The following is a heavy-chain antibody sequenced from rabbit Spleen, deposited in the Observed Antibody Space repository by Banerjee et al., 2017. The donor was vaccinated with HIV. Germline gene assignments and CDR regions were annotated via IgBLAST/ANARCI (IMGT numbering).Heavy chain of an antibody. D-gene: IGHD4-2*01. V-gene: IGHV1S47*01. J-gene: IGHJ4*01. CDR3: VRDLGYAGYAAYDYAYFNL. CDR2: IDPIFGST. CDR1: GFDFSSYG. Sequence: QDHLVESGGGLVQPGGSLKLSCKASGFDFSSYGMSWVRQAPGKGLEWIGYIDPIFGSTYYASWVNGRFTISSHNAQNTLYLQLNSLTAADTATYFCVRDLGYAGYAAYDYAYFNLWGPGTLVTVS.